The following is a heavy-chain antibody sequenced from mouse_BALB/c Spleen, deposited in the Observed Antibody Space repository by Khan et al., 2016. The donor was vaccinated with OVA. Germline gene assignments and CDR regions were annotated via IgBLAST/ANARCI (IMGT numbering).Heavy chain of an antibody. Sequence: EVQLVESGPGLVKPSQSLSLTCTVTGYSITSDYAWNWIRQFPGNKLEWMGYISSTGSTSYNPSLKSRISTTRDISKNQFFLQLKSVTTEDTATSYYARSHYYSYGYALDCWGRGTSVTVSS. J-gene: IGHJ4*01. D-gene: IGHD2-12*01. CDR2: ISSTGST. V-gene: IGHV3-2*02. CDR1: GYSITSDYA. CDR3: ARSHYYSYGYALDC.